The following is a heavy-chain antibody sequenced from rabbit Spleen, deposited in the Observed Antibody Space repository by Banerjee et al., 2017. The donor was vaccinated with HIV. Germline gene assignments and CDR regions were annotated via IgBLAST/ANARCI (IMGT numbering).Heavy chain of an antibody. CDR1: GFSFNDNYV. D-gene: IGHD1-1*01. Sequence: QQQLVESGGGLVKPGASLTLTCKASGFSFNDNYVFCWVRQAPGKGLEWIACINSDTGTTVYATWATGRFTISRTSSTTVTLQMTSLTAADTATYFCARDLTSVIGWNFNLWGPGTLVTVS. J-gene: IGHJ4*01. V-gene: IGHV1S45*01. CDR3: ARDLTSVIGWNFNL. CDR2: INSDTGTT.